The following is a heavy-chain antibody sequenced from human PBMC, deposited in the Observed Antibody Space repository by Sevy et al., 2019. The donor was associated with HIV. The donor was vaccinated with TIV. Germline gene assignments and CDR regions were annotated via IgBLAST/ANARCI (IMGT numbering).Heavy chain of an antibody. J-gene: IGHJ4*02. Sequence: GGSLRLSCAASGFTFSSYAMSWVRQAPGKGLEWVPAMSGRGGSTYYGDSVKGRFTISRDNSKYTLYLQMNSLRAEDTAVYYCAKDPHTMVRGVYDYWGQGTLVTVSS. CDR1: GFTFSSYA. V-gene: IGHV3-23*02. CDR2: MSGRGGST. CDR3: AKDPHTMVRGVYDY. D-gene: IGHD3-10*01.